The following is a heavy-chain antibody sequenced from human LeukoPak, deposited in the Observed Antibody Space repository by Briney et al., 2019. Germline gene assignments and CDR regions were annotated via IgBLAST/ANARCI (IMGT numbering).Heavy chain of an antibody. CDR3: AREAEYYDFWSGYYENHYYYMDV. CDR1: GGSISSGSYY. Sequence: SQTLSLTCTVSGGSISSGSYYWSWIRQPAGKGLEWIGRIYTSGSTNYNPSLKSRVTISVDTSKNQFSLKLSSVTAADTAVYYCAREAEYYDFWSGYYENHYYYMDVWGKGTTVTVSS. CDR2: IYTSGST. D-gene: IGHD3-3*01. J-gene: IGHJ6*03. V-gene: IGHV4-61*02.